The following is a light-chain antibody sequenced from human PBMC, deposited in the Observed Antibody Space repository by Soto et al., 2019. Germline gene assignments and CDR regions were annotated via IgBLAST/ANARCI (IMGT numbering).Light chain of an antibody. CDR2: VNN. J-gene: IGLJ3*02. Sequence: QSVLTQPPSVSGAPGQRVTISCTGSSSNIGAGYDVHWYQQVSGTAPKLLIFVNNNRPSGVPDRFSGSKSGTSASLAITGLQAEDEADYYCQSYDNSLSGSWVFGGGTKLTVL. CDR1: SSNIGAGYD. V-gene: IGLV1-40*01. CDR3: QSYDNSLSGSWV.